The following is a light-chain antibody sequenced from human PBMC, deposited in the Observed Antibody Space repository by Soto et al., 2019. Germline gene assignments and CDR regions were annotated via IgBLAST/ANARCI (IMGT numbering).Light chain of an antibody. Sequence: DIHMTQSTSSLSASVGDRVTITCRPSQSISSYLNWYQQKPGKAPKLLIYAASSLQSGVPSRFSGSGSGTDFSLTISSLHPEDVGTYYCHQSYSTPRTFGKGITGDIK. V-gene: IGKV1-39*01. CDR2: AAS. CDR3: HQSYSTPRT. CDR1: QSISSY. J-gene: IGKJ1*01.